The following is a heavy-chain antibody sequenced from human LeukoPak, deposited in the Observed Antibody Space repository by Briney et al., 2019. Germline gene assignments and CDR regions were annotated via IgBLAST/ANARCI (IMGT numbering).Heavy chain of an antibody. CDR1: RDSIISSAYY. CDR3: ARLARKQWLVLYGMDV. Sequence: KASETLSLTCTVSRDSIISSAYYWGWIRQSPGKGLEWIGTLYYTGSTYYNPSLKSRVTISVDTSKNQFSLKLSSVTAADTAVYYCARLARKQWLVLYGMDVWGQGTTVTVSS. D-gene: IGHD6-19*01. V-gene: IGHV4-39*07. CDR2: LYYTGST. J-gene: IGHJ6*02.